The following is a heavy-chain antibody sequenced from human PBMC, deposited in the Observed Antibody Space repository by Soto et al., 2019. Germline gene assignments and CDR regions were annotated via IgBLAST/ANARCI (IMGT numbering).Heavy chain of an antibody. V-gene: IGHV3-74*01. CDR2: IDHDGPT. Sequence: EVQLVESGGGLVQPGGSLRLSCAGSGFTFSNYWMHWVRQAPGKGLEWVSRIDHDGPTDYADSVRGRFTISRDNAENTLYLQMNSLSTDDTAVYYCVRDSHGDYWGQGTLVTVSS. CDR1: GFTFSNYW. J-gene: IGHJ4*02. CDR3: VRDSHGDY.